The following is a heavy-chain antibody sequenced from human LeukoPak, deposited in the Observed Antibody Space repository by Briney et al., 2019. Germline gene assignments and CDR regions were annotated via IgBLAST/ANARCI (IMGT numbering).Heavy chain of an antibody. J-gene: IGHJ5*02. Sequence: KSGGSLRLSCAASGFTFSSYEMNWVRQAPGKGLEWIGSIYYSGSTYYNPSLKSRVTISVDTSKNQLSLKLSSVTAADTAVYYCAREIQWLLLPPPGCWFDPWGQGTLVTVSS. CDR2: IYYSGST. D-gene: IGHD5-12*01. V-gene: IGHV4-39*07. CDR3: AREIQWLLLPPPGCWFDP. CDR1: GFTFSSYE.